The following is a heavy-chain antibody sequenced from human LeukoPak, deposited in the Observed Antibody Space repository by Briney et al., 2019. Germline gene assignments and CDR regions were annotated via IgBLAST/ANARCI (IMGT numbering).Heavy chain of an antibody. Sequence: GGSLRLSCAASGFSFSDYNMHWVRQAPGKGLEWMAVISYNGINEYYADSVKGRFTISRDNSKSTLLLQMNSLRAEDTAVYYCAKKSFRSGYSYGTSFDYWGQGTLVTVSS. V-gene: IGHV3-30*18. CDR1: GFSFSDYN. CDR3: AKKSFRSGYSYGTSFDY. CDR2: ISYNGINE. D-gene: IGHD5-18*01. J-gene: IGHJ4*02.